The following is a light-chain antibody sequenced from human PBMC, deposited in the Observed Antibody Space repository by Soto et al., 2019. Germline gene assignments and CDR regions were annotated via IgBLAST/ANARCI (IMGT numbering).Light chain of an antibody. CDR1: SSDVGGYDY. CDR3: SSYTSSSTLV. Sequence: QSVLTQPASVSGSPGQSITISCTGTSSDVGGYDYVSWYQQHPGKAPQLMIYDVNNRPSGVSNRFSGSKSGSTASLTISGLQAEDEADYYCSSYTSSSTLVFGTGTKVTVL. J-gene: IGLJ1*01. CDR2: DVN. V-gene: IGLV2-14*01.